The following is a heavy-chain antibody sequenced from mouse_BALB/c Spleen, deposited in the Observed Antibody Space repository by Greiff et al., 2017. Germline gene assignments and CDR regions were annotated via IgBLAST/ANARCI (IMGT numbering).Heavy chain of an antibody. CDR1: GFTFSSYG. CDR3: AIVALLAMDY. V-gene: IGHV5-6-3*01. J-gene: IGHJ4*01. Sequence: EVKLMESGGGLVQPGGSLKLSCAASGFTFSSYGMSWVRQTPDKRLELVATINSNGGSTYYPDSVKGRFTISRDNAKNTLYLQMSSLKSEDTAMYYCAIVALLAMDYWGQGTSVTVSA. CDR2: INSNGGST.